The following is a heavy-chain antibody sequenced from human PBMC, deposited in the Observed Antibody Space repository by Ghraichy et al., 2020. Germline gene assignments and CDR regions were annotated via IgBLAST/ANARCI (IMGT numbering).Heavy chain of an antibody. CDR2: INAGNGNT. J-gene: IGHJ5*02. CDR1: GYTFTSYA. Sequence: ASVKVSCKASGYTFTSYAMHWVRQAPGQRLEWMGWINAGNGNTKYSQKFQGRVTITRDTSASTAYMELSSLRSEDTAVYYCARGGGPHYYGSGSYYNVFWKGFDPWGQGTLVTVSS. CDR3: ARGGGPHYYGSGSYYNVFWKGFDP. D-gene: IGHD3-10*01. V-gene: IGHV1-3*01.